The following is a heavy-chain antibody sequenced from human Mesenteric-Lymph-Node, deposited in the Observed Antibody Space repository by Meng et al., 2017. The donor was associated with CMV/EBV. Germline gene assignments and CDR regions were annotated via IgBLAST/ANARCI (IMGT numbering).Heavy chain of an antibody. D-gene: IGHD2-8*01. V-gene: IGHV1-69*02. J-gene: IGHJ3*02. CDR1: GGTFSSYT. CDR3: ARWSVRRDAFDI. Sequence: SVKVSCKASGGTFSSYTISWVRQAPGQGLEWMGRIIPILGIANYAQKFQGRVTMTRNTSIGTAYMELSSLRAEDTAVYYCARWSVRRDAFDIWGQGTMVTVSS. CDR2: IIPILGIA.